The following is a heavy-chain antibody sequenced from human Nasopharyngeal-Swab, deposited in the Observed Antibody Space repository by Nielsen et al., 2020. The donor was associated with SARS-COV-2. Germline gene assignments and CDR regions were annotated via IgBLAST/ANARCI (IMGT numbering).Heavy chain of an antibody. J-gene: IGHJ5*02. CDR2: ISSSSSTI. CDR1: GFTFSSYS. CDR3: ARDQGVNYDFWSGYNNWFDP. Sequence: GGSLRLSCAASGFTFSSYSMNWVRQAPGKGLEWVSYISSSSSTIYYADSVKGRFTISRDNAKNSLYLQMNSLRAEDTAVHYCARDQGVNYDFWSGYNNWFDPWGQGTLVTVSS. D-gene: IGHD3-3*01. V-gene: IGHV3-48*01.